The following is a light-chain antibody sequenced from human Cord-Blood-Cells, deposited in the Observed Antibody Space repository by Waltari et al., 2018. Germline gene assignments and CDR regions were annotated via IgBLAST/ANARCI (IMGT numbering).Light chain of an antibody. V-gene: IGLV1-40*01. CDR3: QSYDSSLSGYVV. CDR2: GNS. Sequence: QSVLTQPPSVSGAPGQRVTIPCTGRSSHLGAGYAANWSQQLPGTAPKLLIYGNSNRPSGVPDRFSGSKSGTSASLAITGLQAEDEADYYCQSYDSSLSGYVVFGGGTKLTVL. CDR1: SSHLGAGYA. J-gene: IGLJ2*01.